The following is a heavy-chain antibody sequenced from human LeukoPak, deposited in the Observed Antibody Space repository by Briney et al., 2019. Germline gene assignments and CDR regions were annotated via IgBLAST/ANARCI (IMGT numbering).Heavy chain of an antibody. D-gene: IGHD3-3*01. CDR3: ARDSWSGYLSDAFDI. J-gene: IGHJ3*02. CDR1: GGSISSGDYY. CDR2: ISYTGNT. V-gene: IGHV4-30-4*01. Sequence: SETLSLTCTVFGGSISSGDYYWSWICQPPGTGLEWLGHISYTGNTSYNPSLKSRVTISIGTSKTQFSLRLSSVTAADTAVYYCARDSWSGYLSDAFDIWGQGTMIIVSS.